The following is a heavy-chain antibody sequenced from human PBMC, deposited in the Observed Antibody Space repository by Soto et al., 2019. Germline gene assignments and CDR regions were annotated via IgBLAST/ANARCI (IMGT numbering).Heavy chain of an antibody. CDR3: ARGDYRVLEF. J-gene: IGHJ4*02. CDR2: IYPFYSDT. D-gene: IGHD4-17*01. Sequence: PGESLKISCKDSGFSFASSWICWVRQMPVKGLEFMGVIYPFYSDTRYSPSFQGHVTVSSYNSSSTSYLQLSSVKASDTAMYYCARGDYRVLEFWGQGTLVTV. CDR1: GFSFASSW. V-gene: IGHV5-51*01.